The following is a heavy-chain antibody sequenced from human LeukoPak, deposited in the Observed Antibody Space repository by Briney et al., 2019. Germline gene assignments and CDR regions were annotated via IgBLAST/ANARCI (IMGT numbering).Heavy chain of an antibody. J-gene: IGHJ4*02. Sequence: GGSLRLSCAASGFTFSSYAMSWVRQAPGKGLEWVSAISGSGGSTYYADSVKGRFTISRDNSKNTLYLQMNSLRAEDTAIYYCAKEPQYSSGWNLDYWGQGTLVTVSS. CDR2: ISGSGGST. CDR1: GFTFSSYA. D-gene: IGHD6-19*01. CDR3: AKEPQYSSGWNLDY. V-gene: IGHV3-23*01.